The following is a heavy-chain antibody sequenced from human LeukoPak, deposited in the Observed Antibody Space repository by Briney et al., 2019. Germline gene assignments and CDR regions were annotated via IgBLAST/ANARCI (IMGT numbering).Heavy chain of an antibody. CDR2: INHSGIT. CDR3: ARSHSPRHSLAIFGVVKSSRGYYFDY. Sequence: PSETLSLTCAVYGGSIKGYYWSWIRQPPGMGLEWIGDINHSGITSYNPSLKSRVTISVDTSKNQFSLRLSSVTAADTAVYYCARSHSPRHSLAIFGVVKSSRGYYFDYWGQGTLVTVSS. D-gene: IGHD3-3*01. CDR1: GGSIKGYY. V-gene: IGHV4-34*01. J-gene: IGHJ4*02.